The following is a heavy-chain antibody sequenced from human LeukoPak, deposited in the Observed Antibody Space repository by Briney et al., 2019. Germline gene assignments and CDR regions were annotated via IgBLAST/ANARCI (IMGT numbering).Heavy chain of an antibody. CDR2: ISSSRSYI. CDR3: ARSLGLYYYYGMDV. V-gene: IGHV3-21*01. CDR1: GFTLNSNA. J-gene: IGHJ6*02. Sequence: GGSLRLSCAASGFTLNSNAMTWVRQAPGKGLEWVSSISSSRSYIYYADSVKGRFTISRDNAKNSLYLQMNSLRAEDMAVYYCARSLGLYYYYGMDVWGQGTTVTVSS.